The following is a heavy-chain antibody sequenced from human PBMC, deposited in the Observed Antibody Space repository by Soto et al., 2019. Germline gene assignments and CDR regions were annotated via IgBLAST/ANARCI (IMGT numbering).Heavy chain of an antibody. Sequence: GGSLRLSCAASGFTVSSNYMSWVRQAPGKGLEWVSVIYSGGSTYYADSVKGRFTISRDNSKNTLYLQMNSLRAEDTAVYYCARDTEGSSSWDAYYYMDVWGKGTTVTVSS. CDR1: GFTVSSNY. J-gene: IGHJ6*03. CDR3: ARDTEGSSSWDAYYYMDV. CDR2: IYSGGST. D-gene: IGHD6-13*01. V-gene: IGHV3-66*01.